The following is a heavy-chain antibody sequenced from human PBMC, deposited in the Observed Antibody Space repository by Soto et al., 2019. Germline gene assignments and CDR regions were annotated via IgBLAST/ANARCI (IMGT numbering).Heavy chain of an antibody. CDR1: GGSIRSGGYS. Sequence: QLPLQEYGSGLVKPSQTLSLTCAVSGGSIRSGGYSWSWIRQPPGKGLEWIGYIYHSGSTYYNPSLKSRVTISVDRSKNQFSLKLSSVTAADTAVYYCARVPDRWGQGTLVTVSS. J-gene: IGHJ5*02. CDR2: IYHSGST. CDR3: ARVPDR. D-gene: IGHD2-2*01. V-gene: IGHV4-30-2*01.